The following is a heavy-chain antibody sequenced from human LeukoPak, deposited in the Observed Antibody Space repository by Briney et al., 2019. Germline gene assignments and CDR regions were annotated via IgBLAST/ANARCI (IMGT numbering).Heavy chain of an antibody. D-gene: IGHD2-2*01. J-gene: IGHJ5*02. V-gene: IGHV4-61*02. CDR1: GGSISSGSYY. CDR3: ARDHTLGYCSSTSCYGGWFDP. Sequence: SQTLSLTCTASGGSISSGSYYWSWIRQPAGKGLEWIGRIYTSGSTNYNPSLKSRVTISVDTSKNQFSLKLSSVTAADTAVYYCARDHTLGYCSSTSCYGGWFDPWGQRTLVTVSS. CDR2: IYTSGST.